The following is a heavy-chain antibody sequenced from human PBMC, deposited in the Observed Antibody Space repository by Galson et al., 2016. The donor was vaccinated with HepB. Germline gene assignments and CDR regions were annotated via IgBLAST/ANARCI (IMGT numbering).Heavy chain of an antibody. V-gene: IGHV1-3*01. CDR3: AKVSQIAVAGRHLDY. D-gene: IGHD6-19*01. J-gene: IGHJ4*02. CDR2: INAGNGNT. Sequence: SVKVSCKASGYTFTSYTIHWVRQAPGQRLEWMGWINAGNGNTKYSQKFQGRVTISRDTSASTAYMELSSLRSEDTALYYCAKVSQIAVAGRHLDYWGQGTLVTVSS. CDR1: GYTFTSYT.